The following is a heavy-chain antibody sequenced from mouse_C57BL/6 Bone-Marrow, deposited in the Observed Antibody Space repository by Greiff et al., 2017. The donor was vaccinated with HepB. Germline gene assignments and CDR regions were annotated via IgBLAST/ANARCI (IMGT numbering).Heavy chain of an antibody. CDR2: INPSSGYT. Sequence: QVHVKQSGAELARPGASVKMSCKASGYTFTSYTMHWVKQRPGQGLEWIGYINPSSGYTKYNQKFKDKATLTADKSSSTAYMQLSSLTSEDSAVYYCARWGPDYWGQGTTLTVSS. CDR1: GYTFTSYT. V-gene: IGHV1-4*01. J-gene: IGHJ2*01. CDR3: ARWGPDY.